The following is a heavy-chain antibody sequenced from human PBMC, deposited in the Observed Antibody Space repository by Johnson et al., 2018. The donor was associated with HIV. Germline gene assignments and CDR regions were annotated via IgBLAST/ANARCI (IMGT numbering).Heavy chain of an antibody. V-gene: IGHV3-53*01. CDR3: AKWQYDSSSKEVVRDDAFDI. CDR1: GLSVSINY. J-gene: IGHJ3*02. CDR2: IHSGGST. D-gene: IGHD6-6*01. Sequence: VHLVESGGGLIQPGGSLRLSCAVSGLSVSINYITWVRQAPGKGLEWVSVIHSGGSTYYADSVEGRFTISRDNSKNTVYLQMNSLRVEDTAVYYCAKWQYDSSSKEVVRDDAFDIWGQGTLVTVSS.